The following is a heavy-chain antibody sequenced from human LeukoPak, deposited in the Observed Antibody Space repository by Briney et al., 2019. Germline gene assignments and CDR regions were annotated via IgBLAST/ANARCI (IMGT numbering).Heavy chain of an antibody. Sequence: GGSLRLSCAASGFTFSSYWMSWVRQAPGKGLEWVANIKQDGSEKYYVDSVKGRFTISRDNAKNSLYLQMNSLRAEDTAVYYCARDEPGPHAVAAPFDYWGQGTLVTVSS. CDR1: GFTFSSYW. D-gene: IGHD6-19*01. J-gene: IGHJ4*02. CDR3: ARDEPGPHAVAAPFDY. V-gene: IGHV3-7*01. CDR2: IKQDGSEK.